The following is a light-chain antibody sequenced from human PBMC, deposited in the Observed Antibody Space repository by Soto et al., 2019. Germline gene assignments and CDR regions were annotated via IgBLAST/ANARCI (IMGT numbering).Light chain of an antibody. J-gene: IGKJ1*01. CDR1: RRVLYSSNNKNC. Sequence: IVMTQSPDSRAFSRGDRSTSNCKSVRRVLYSSNNKNCLAWYQQKPGQPPKLLIYWASTRESGVPDRFSGSGSGTDFTLTISSLQAEDVAVYYCQQYLAIPRTFGQGTKVDIK. V-gene: IGKV4-1*01. CDR3: QQYLAIPRT. CDR2: WAS.